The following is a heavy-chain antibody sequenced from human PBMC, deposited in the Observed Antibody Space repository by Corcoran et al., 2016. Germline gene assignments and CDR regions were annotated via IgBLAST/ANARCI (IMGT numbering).Heavy chain of an antibody. CDR1: GGSFSGYY. CDR2: INHSGST. J-gene: IGHJ6*02. V-gene: IGHV4-34*01. D-gene: IGHD2-2*01. CDR3: ARGGQGIVVVPAAHYYGMDV. Sequence: QVQLQQWGAGLLKPSETLSLTCAVYGGSFSGYYWSWIRQPPGKGLEWIGEINHSGSTNYNPSLKSRVTISVDTSKNQFSLKLSSVTAAATAVYYCARGGQGIVVVPAAHYYGMDVGGQGTTVTVSS.